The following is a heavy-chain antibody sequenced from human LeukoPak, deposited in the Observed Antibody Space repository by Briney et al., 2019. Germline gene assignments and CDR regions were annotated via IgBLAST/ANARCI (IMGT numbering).Heavy chain of an antibody. D-gene: IGHD3-10*01. CDR1: GYTFTSYG. CDR3: ARNRHYGSGSYHCDY. Sequence: ASVKVSCKASGYTFTSYGISWVRQAPGQGLEWMGWISAYNGDTNYAHKFQDRFTMTTDTSTSTAYMELRSLRSDDTAVYYCARNRHYGSGSYHCDYWGQGTLVSVSS. CDR2: ISAYNGDT. V-gene: IGHV1-18*01. J-gene: IGHJ4*02.